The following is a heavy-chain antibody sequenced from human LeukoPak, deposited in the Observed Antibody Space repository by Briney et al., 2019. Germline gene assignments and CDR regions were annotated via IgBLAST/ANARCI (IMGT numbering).Heavy chain of an antibody. Sequence: GGSLRLSCAASGFTFSSNAMSWVRQAPGKGLEWVSGISGSGGSTYYADSVKGRFTISRDNSKNTLYLQMNSLRAEDTALYYCAKDIAPLFGAGNWFDPWGQGTLVTVSS. D-gene: IGHD3-3*01. J-gene: IGHJ5*02. V-gene: IGHV3-23*01. CDR3: AKDIAPLFGAGNWFDP. CDR1: GFTFSSNA. CDR2: ISGSGGST.